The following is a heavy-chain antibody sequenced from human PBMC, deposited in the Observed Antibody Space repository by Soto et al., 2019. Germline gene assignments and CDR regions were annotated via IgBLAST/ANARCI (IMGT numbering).Heavy chain of an antibody. D-gene: IGHD2-2*01. Sequence: VASVKISCKASGYIFTGYYINWVRQAPGQGLEWMGWINPNSGDTSYLQKFQGRVSMTTDTSINTAYMELSRVTSDDTAVYYCARPFCSTNSCHNCFDSWGQGTLVTVSS. V-gene: IGHV1-2*02. CDR1: GYIFTGYY. CDR2: INPNSGDT. CDR3: ARPFCSTNSCHNCFDS. J-gene: IGHJ5*01.